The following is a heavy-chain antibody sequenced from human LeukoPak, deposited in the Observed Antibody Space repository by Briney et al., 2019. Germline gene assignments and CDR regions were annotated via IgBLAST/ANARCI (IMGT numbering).Heavy chain of an antibody. CDR2: ISCSSSYI. D-gene: IGHD3-22*01. CDR3: AREGSSGYYFDY. Sequence: GGSLRLSCAASGFTFSSYSMNWVRQAPGKGLEWVSSISCSSSYIYYADSVKGRFTISRDNAKNSLYLQMNSLRAEDTAVYYCAREGSSGYYFDYWGQGTLVTVSS. CDR1: GFTFSSYS. J-gene: IGHJ4*02. V-gene: IGHV3-21*01.